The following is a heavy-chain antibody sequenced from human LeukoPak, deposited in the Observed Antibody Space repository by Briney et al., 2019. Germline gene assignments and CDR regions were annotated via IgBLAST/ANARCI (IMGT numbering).Heavy chain of an antibody. D-gene: IGHD6-19*01. CDR1: GDTFTSYY. CDR2: VNPGGGST. V-gene: IGHV1-46*01. J-gene: IGHJ3*02. CDR3: ARGLAVAGTGKDAFDI. Sequence: ASLKVSCKASGDTFTSYYMHWVRQAPGQGLEWMGIVNPGGGSTSYAQKFQGRVTMTRDTSTSTVYMELSSLRSEDTAVYYCARGLAVAGTGKDAFDIWGQGTMVTVSS.